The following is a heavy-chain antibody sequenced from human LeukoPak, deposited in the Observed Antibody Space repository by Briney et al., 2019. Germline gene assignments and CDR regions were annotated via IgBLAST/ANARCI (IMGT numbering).Heavy chain of an antibody. Sequence: SETLSLTCTVSGDSMTRGGYYWSWVRQHPGKGLEWIGFIYHSGTTFYNPSLEGRAAISVDTSQNQFSLKLTSVTAADTAVYYCARAVDYRNYFDYWGQGTLVTVSS. J-gene: IGHJ4*02. CDR3: ARAVDYRNYFDY. D-gene: IGHD4-11*01. V-gene: IGHV4-31*03. CDR1: GDSMTRGGYY. CDR2: IYHSGTT.